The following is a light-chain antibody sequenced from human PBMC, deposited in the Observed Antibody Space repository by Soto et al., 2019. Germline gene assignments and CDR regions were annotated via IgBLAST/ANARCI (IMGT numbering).Light chain of an antibody. Sequence: DIQMSQSPSTLSASVGDRVTITCRASQSIRTWLAWFQQKPGKAPKLLISDASSLESGVPSRFSGRGSRTEFTHTISSLQPDDFATYYCQQYNSDLWTCGQGTKIEI. CDR3: QQYNSDLWT. CDR2: DAS. CDR1: QSIRTW. J-gene: IGKJ1*01. V-gene: IGKV1-5*01.